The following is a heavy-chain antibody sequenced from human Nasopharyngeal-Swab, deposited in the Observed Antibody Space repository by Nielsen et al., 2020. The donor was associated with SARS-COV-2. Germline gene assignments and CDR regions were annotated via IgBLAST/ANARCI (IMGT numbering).Heavy chain of an antibody. D-gene: IGHD6-19*01. CDR3: ARDSRIAVAGMGRVGY. J-gene: IGHJ4*02. CDR2: INPNSGGT. Sequence: ASVKVSCKASGYTFTSYDINWVRQATGQGLEWMGRINPNSGGTNYAQKFQGRVTMTRDTSISTAYMELSRLRSDDTAVYYCARDSRIAVAGMGRVGYWGQGTLVTVSS. CDR1: GYTFTSYD. V-gene: IGHV1-2*06.